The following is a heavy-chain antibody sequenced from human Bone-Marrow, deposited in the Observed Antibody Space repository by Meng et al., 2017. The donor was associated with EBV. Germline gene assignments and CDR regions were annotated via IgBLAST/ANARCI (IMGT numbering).Heavy chain of an antibody. V-gene: IGHV3-74*01. CDR2: TNEDGRTT. CDR3: SRDLAGAYDD. Sequence: EGPLVESGGALVQPGGSLRLSCAASGFSFRSYWMHWVRQAPGKGLVWISRTNEDGRTTSYADSVKGRFTISRDNTKNTLYLQMNSLRAEDTARYFCSRDLAGAYDDWGQGTLVTVSS. CDR1: GFSFRSYW. J-gene: IGHJ4*02. D-gene: IGHD2-21*01.